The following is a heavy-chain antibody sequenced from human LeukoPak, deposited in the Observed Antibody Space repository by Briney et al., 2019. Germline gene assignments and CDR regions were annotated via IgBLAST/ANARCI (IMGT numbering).Heavy chain of an antibody. V-gene: IGHV4-4*07. CDR3: ARAHLYYDSSGYVDY. CDR1: GGSISSYY. J-gene: IGHJ4*02. Sequence: PSETLSLTCTVSGGSISSYYWSWIRQPAGKGLEWIGRIYTSGITNYNPSLKSRVTMSVDTSRNQFSPRLSSVTAADTAVYYCARAHLYYDSSGYVDYWGQGTLVTVSS. CDR2: IYTSGIT. D-gene: IGHD3-22*01.